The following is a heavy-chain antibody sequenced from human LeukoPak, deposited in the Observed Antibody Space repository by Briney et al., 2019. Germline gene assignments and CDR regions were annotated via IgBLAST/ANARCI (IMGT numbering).Heavy chain of an antibody. D-gene: IGHD3-10*01. CDR1: GYSFTSYW. V-gene: IGHV5-51*01. CDR2: IYPGDSDT. Sequence: GESLKISCKGSGYSFTSYWIGWARQMPGKGLEWMGIIYPGDSDTRYSPSFQGQVTISADKSISTAYLQWSSLKASDTAMYYCARATMVRGVIGWFDPWGQGTLVTVSS. CDR3: ARATMVRGVIGWFDP. J-gene: IGHJ5*02.